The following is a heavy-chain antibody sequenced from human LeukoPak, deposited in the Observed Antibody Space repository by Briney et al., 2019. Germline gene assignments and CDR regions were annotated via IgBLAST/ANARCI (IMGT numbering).Heavy chain of an antibody. Sequence: KSSETLSLTCTVSGGSISSYYWSWIRQPPGKGLGWIGYIYYSGSTNYNPSLKSRVTISVDTSKNQFSLKLSSVTAADTAVYYCARGTLLWFGELYYYYGMDVWGQGTTVTVSS. J-gene: IGHJ6*02. CDR3: ARGTLLWFGELYYYYGMDV. CDR2: IYYSGST. V-gene: IGHV4-59*01. CDR1: GGSISSYY. D-gene: IGHD3-10*01.